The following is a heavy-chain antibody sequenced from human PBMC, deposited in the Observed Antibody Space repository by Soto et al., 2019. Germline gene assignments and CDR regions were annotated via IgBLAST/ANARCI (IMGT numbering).Heavy chain of an antibody. CDR1: GFAFSKAW. V-gene: IGHV3-15*01. CDR3: TTGNDYGNPYFDY. Sequence: VQVVESGGGLVKPGGSLRLSCVGSGFAFSKAWMNWVRQAPGKGLEWVGRIKAETDGGTTDYAAPVKGRFTISRDDSENTVYLQTNSLTTEDTAVYYCTTGNDYGNPYFDYWGQGTLVTVAS. D-gene: IGHD4-17*01. J-gene: IGHJ4*02. CDR2: IKAETDGGTT.